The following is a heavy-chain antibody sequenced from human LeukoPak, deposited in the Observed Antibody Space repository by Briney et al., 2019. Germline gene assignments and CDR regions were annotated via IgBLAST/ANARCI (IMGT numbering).Heavy chain of an antibody. D-gene: IGHD1-1*01. CDR2: IWYDGSNK. CDR3: AKDVTTGTLALDY. J-gene: IGHJ4*02. CDR1: GFTFSSWG. V-gene: IGHV3-33*06. Sequence: PGGSLRLSCAASGFTFSSWGMHWVRQAPGKGLERVAVIWYDGSNKYYADSVKGRFTISRDNSKNTLYLQMNSLRAEDTAVYYCAKDVTTGTLALDYWGQGTLVTVSS.